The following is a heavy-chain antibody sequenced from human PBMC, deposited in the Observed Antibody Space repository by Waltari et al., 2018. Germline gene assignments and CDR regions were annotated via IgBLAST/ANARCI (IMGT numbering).Heavy chain of an antibody. CDR2: ISWNSGSI. CDR3: AKDLEPYYDILTGYRNYFDY. J-gene: IGHJ4*02. D-gene: IGHD3-9*01. CDR1: GFTFDDYA. Sequence: EVQLVESGGGLVQPGRSLRLSCAASGFTFDDYAMHWVRQALGKGLEWVSGISWNSGSIGYADSVKGRFTISRDNAKNSLYLQMNSLRAEDTALYYCAKDLEPYYDILTGYRNYFDYWGQGTLVTVSS. V-gene: IGHV3-9*01.